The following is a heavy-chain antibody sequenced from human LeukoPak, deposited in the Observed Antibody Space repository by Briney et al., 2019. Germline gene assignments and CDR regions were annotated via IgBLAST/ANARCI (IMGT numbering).Heavy chain of an antibody. CDR2: ISYDGSNK. D-gene: IGHD3-16*01. CDR1: GFTFSSYA. CDR3: ARARVRLEGPDDFDP. V-gene: IGHV3-30-3*01. J-gene: IGHJ5*02. Sequence: GGSLRLSCAASGFTFSSYAMHWVRRAPGKGLEWVAVISYDGSNKYYADSVKGRFTISRDNSKNTLYLQMNSLRAEDTAVYYCARARVRLEGPDDFDPWGQGTLVTVSS.